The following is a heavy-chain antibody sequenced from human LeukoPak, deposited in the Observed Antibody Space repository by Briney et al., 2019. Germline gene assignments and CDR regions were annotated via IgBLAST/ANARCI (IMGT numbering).Heavy chain of an antibody. CDR2: IKQDGSEK. D-gene: IGHD2-15*01. Sequence: PGGSLRLSCAVSEFTFSDAWMSWVRQAPGKGLEWVANIKQDGSEKYYVDSVKGRFTISRDNAKNSLYLQMNSLRAEDTAVYYCARDQVPHMGYLDYWGQGTLVTVSS. V-gene: IGHV3-7*01. CDR3: ARDQVPHMGYLDY. J-gene: IGHJ4*02. CDR1: EFTFSDAW.